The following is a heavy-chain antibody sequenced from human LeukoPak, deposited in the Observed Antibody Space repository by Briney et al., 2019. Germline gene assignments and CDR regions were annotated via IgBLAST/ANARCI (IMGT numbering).Heavy chain of an antibody. Sequence: PSETLSLTCTVSGGSISSYYWSWIRQPPGKGLEWIGYIYYRGSTNYNPSLKSRVTISVDTSKNQFSLKLSSVTAADTAVYYCARASRWDYYDSSGYSKYYFDYWGQGTLVTSST. CDR2: IYYRGST. V-gene: IGHV4-59*01. D-gene: IGHD3-22*01. CDR3: ARASRWDYYDSSGYSKYYFDY. J-gene: IGHJ4*02. CDR1: GGSISSYY.